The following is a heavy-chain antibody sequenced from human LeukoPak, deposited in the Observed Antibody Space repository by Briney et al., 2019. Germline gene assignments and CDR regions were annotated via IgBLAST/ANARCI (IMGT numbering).Heavy chain of an antibody. CDR1: GFTFSSYA. V-gene: IGHV3-23*01. Sequence: GGSLRLSCAASGFTFSSYAMSWVRQAPGKGLEWVSAISGSGGSTYYADSVKGRFTISRDNSKNMVWLQINSPTAEDTATYYCAKDGNWARFEDWGQGTLVTVSS. CDR3: AKDGNWARFED. CDR2: ISGSGGST. D-gene: IGHD7-27*01. J-gene: IGHJ4*02.